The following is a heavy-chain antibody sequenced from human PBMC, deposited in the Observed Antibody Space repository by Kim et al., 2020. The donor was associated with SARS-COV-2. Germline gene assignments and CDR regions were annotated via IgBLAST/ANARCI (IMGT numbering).Heavy chain of an antibody. CDR1: GASISSGDFS. CDR3: ASGSKSSGKSFDY. D-gene: IGHD6-19*01. J-gene: IGHJ4*02. Sequence: SETLSLTCAVSGASISSGDFSWSWIRQPPGKGLEWIGYIYHSGYTYYNPSLWGRVTIYLDMSKNHFSLNLTSVTAAETAVYYCASGSKSSGKSFDYWGQGTLVTVSS. CDR2: IYHSGYT. V-gene: IGHV4-30-2*01.